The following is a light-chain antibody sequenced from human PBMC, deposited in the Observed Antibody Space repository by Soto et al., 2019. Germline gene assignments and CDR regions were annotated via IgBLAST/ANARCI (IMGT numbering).Light chain of an antibody. J-gene: IGLJ1*01. CDR2: DVT. V-gene: IGLV2-11*01. CDR3: CSHAGSYTFV. CDR1: SSDVGVYNY. Sequence: QAARAQPRSESGSPGQSVTISCTGTSSDVGVYNYVSWYQQHPGKAPKLMIYDVTKRPSGVPDRFSGSKSANTASLTISGLQAEDEADYYCCSHAGSYTFVFGTGTKVTVL.